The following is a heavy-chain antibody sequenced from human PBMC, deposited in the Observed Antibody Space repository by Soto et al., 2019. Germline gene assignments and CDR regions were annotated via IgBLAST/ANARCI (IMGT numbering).Heavy chain of an antibody. CDR2: ISGSGGST. Sequence: GGSLRLSCAASGFTFSSYAMSWVRQAPGKGLEWVSAISGSGGSTYYADSVKGRFTISRDNSKNTLYLQMNSLRAEDTAVYYCAKAPEDFWSGYYYYYGMDVWGQGTTVTVSS. CDR3: AKAPEDFWSGYYYYYGMDV. J-gene: IGHJ6*02. V-gene: IGHV3-23*01. D-gene: IGHD3-3*01. CDR1: GFTFSSYA.